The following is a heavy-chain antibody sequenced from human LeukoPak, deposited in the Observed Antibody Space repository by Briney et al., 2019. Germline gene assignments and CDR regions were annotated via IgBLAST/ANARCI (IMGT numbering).Heavy chain of an antibody. J-gene: IGHJ3*02. CDR2: INPSGGST. Sequence: ASVKVSCKASGYTFTSYGISWVRQAPGQGLEWMGIINPSGGSTSYAQKFQGRVTMTRDTSTSTVYMELSSLRSEDTAVYYCARVLRFLEWLFAFDIWGQGTMVTVSS. CDR1: GYTFTSYG. D-gene: IGHD3-3*01. V-gene: IGHV1-46*01. CDR3: ARVLRFLEWLFAFDI.